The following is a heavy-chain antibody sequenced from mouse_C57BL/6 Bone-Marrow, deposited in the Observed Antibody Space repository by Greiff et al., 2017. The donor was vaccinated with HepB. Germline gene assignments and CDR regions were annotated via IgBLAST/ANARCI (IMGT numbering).Heavy chain of an antibody. CDR2: IYPGEGDT. CDR1: GYAFSSSW. J-gene: IGHJ2*01. Sequence: VQLQQSGPELVKPGASVKISCKASGYAFSSSWMNWVKQRPGKGLEWIGRIYPGEGDTNYNGKFNGKATLTADKSSSTAYMQLSSLTSEDSAVYFCAREGSGFDYWGQGTTLTVSS. V-gene: IGHV1-82*01. CDR3: AREGSGFDY.